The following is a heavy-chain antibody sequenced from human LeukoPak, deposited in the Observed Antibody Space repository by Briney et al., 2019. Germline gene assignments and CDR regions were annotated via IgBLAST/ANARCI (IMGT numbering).Heavy chain of an antibody. CDR3: ARARRHYDILTGYYYYYYMDV. CDR1: GFTFSNAW. V-gene: IGHV4-4*01. J-gene: IGHJ6*03. D-gene: IGHD3-9*01. Sequence: GSLRLSCAASGFTFSNAWMSWVRQPPGKGLEWIGSIYYSGSTYYNPSLKSRVTISVDTSKNPFSLKLSSVTAADTAVYCCARARRHYDILTGYYYYYYMDVWGKGTTVTISS. CDR2: IYYSGST.